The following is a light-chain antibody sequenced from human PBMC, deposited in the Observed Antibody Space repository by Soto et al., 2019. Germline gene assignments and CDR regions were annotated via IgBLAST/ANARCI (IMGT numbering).Light chain of an antibody. J-gene: IGKJ5*01. V-gene: IGKV3-20*01. CDR3: QQYGTSAPIT. CDR2: GAS. CDR1: QSVSSNY. Sequence: EIVLTQSPGTLSLSPGERATLSCRASQSVSSNYLAWYQQRPGQAPGLLIYGASSRATGIPDRFSGSGSGTDFTLTISRLEPEDFGMYYCQQYGTSAPITFGQGTRVEIE.